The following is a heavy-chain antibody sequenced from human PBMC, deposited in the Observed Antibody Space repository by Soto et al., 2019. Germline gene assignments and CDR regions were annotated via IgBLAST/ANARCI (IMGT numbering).Heavy chain of an antibody. Sequence: ASVKVSCKASGYTFTSYGISWVRQAPGQGLEWMGWISAYNGNTNYAQKRQGRVTMTTDTSTSTAYMELRSLRSDDTAVYYCARDGDIVVVPAATQDYWGQGTLVTVSS. CDR1: GYTFTSYG. V-gene: IGHV1-18*01. D-gene: IGHD2-2*01. J-gene: IGHJ4*02. CDR2: ISAYNGNT. CDR3: ARDGDIVVVPAATQDY.